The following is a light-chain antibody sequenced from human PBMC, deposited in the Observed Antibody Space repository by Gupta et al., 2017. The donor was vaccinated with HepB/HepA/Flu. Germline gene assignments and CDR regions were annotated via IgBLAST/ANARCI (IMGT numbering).Light chain of an antibody. V-gene: IGKV1-5*03. CDR2: KAS. CDR1: QRISDW. Sequence: DIQMTQSPSTLSAPVGDRVTITCRASQRISDWLAWYQQKPGKAPNLLIDKASTLESGVPSRFSGSGSGTEFTLTISSLQPDDFATYYCQEVSGSSWTFGQGTKVEIK. J-gene: IGKJ1*01. CDR3: QEVSGSSWT.